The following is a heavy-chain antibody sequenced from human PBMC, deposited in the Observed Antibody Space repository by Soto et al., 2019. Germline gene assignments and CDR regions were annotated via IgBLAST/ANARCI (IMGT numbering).Heavy chain of an antibody. CDR1: GFTFSSYG. V-gene: IGHV3-30*18. Sequence: GGSLRLSCAASGFTFSSYGMHWVRQAPGKGLEWVAVISYDGSNKYYADSVKGRFTISRDNSKNTLYLQMNSLRAEDTAVYYCAKGPSWISGGSYYHYYYGMDVWGQGTTVTVSS. CDR2: ISYDGSNK. D-gene: IGHD1-26*01. J-gene: IGHJ6*02. CDR3: AKGPSWISGGSYYHYYYGMDV.